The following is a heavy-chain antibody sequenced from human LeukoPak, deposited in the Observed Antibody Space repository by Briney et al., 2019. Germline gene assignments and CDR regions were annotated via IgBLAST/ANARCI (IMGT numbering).Heavy chain of an antibody. D-gene: IGHD6-13*01. J-gene: IGHJ4*02. CDR1: GYTFTGYY. CDR3: ARVAEQLVDY. Sequence: ASMKVSCRASGYTFTGYYMHWVRQAPGQGLEWMGWINPNSGGTNYAQKFQGRVTMTRDTSISTAYMELSSLRSDDTAVYYCARVAEQLVDYWGQGTLVTVSS. V-gene: IGHV1-2*02. CDR2: INPNSGGT.